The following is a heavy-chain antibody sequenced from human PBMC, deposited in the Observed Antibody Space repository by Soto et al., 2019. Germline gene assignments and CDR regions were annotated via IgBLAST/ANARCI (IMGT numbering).Heavy chain of an antibody. J-gene: IGHJ4*02. CDR2: IYYSGST. CDR3: ARGGRRHYYDSSGYYYYFDY. V-gene: IGHV4-59*08. CDR1: GGSISSYY. Sequence: SLTCTVSGGSISSYYWSWIRQPPGKGLEWIGYIYYSGSTNYNPSLKSRVTISVYTSKNQFSLKLSSVTAADTAVYYCARGGRRHYYDSSGYYYYFDYWGQGTLVTVSS. D-gene: IGHD3-22*01.